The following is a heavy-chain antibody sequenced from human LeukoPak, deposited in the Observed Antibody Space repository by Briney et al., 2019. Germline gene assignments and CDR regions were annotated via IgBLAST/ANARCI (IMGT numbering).Heavy chain of an antibody. CDR3: ARAPMVRGVNAETNWFDP. CDR1: GYTFTGYY. D-gene: IGHD3-10*01. J-gene: IGHJ5*02. V-gene: IGHV1-2*02. CDR2: ITPNSGGT. Sequence: ASVKVSCKASGYTFTGYYMHWVRHAPGQGLEWMGWITPNSGGTNYAQKFPGRVTMTRDTSISTAYMELSRLRSDDTAVYYCARAPMVRGVNAETNWFDPWGQGTLVTVSS.